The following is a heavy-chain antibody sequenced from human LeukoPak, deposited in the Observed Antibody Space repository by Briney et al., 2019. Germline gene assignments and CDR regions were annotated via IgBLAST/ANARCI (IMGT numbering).Heavy chain of an antibody. V-gene: IGHV1-46*01. CDR3: ARTRGYYFDY. Sequence: ASVKVSCKASGYSFTNYYMHWVRQAPGQGLEWVTMINPSSGSTTYAQNFQDRVTVTRDMSTSTVYMELSSLTSEDTAVYYCARTRGYYFDYWGQGTLVTVSS. J-gene: IGHJ4*02. CDR1: GYSFTNYY. CDR2: INPSSGST.